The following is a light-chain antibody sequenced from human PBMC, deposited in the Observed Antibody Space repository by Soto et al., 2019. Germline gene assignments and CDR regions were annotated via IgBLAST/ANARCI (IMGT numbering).Light chain of an antibody. Sequence: DIQMTQSPSSLSASVEDRVTITCRASQSISTYLNWYQQKPGKAPKLLIYGASTLQSGVSFRFGGSVSGTDFTLTITNLQPEDSATCYCQQSYISPLSFGGGTKVDIK. CDR1: QSISTY. CDR2: GAS. CDR3: QQSYISPLS. J-gene: IGKJ4*01. V-gene: IGKV1-39*01.